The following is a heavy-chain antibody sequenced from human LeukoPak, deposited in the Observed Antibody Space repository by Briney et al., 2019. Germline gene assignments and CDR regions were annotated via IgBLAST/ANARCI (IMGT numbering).Heavy chain of an antibody. CDR1: GYTFSGYY. V-gene: IGHV1-2*02. CDR2: INPNSGGT. D-gene: IGHD3-10*01. J-gene: IGHJ4*02. Sequence: GASVKVSCKASGYTFSGYYMHWVRQAPGQGLEWMGWINPNSGGTNYAQKFQGRVTMTRDTSISTAYMELSRLRYDDTAVYYCAREFFGELLYWGQGTLVTVSS. CDR3: AREFFGELLY.